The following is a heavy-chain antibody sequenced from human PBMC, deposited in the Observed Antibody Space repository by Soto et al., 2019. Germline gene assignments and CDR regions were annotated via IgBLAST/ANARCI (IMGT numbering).Heavy chain of an antibody. D-gene: IGHD2-2*01. V-gene: IGHV3-74*01. J-gene: IGHJ4*02. CDR3: ARDPPYCSTTSCLDY. CDR1: GFTFSNHW. CDR2: INSDGSAT. Sequence: GGSLRLSCAASGFTFSNHWMHWVRQAPGKGLVWISRINSDGSATSYADSVKGRFTISRDNAKNTLYLQMNSLRAEDTAVYYCARDPPYCSTTSCLDYWGQGTLVTVSS.